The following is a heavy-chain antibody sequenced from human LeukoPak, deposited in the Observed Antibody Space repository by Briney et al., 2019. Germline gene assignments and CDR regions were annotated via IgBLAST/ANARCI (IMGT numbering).Heavy chain of an antibody. Sequence: SETLSLTCTVYGASFSGYYWSWIRQSPGKGLEWIGEINHSVTTNYNPSLKSRVSMSVDTSKNQFYLKLSSVTAADSAVYYCAREACSSGTCDAFDVWGQGTMVTVSS. D-gene: IGHD2-2*01. CDR1: GASFSGYY. V-gene: IGHV4-34*10. CDR3: AREACSSGTCDAFDV. J-gene: IGHJ3*01. CDR2: INHSVTT.